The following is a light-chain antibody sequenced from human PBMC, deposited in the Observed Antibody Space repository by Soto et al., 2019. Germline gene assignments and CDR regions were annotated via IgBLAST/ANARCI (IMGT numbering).Light chain of an antibody. CDR1: QSFSSY. V-gene: IGKV3-11*01. CDR3: QQRSNWPPRIT. CDR2: DAS. J-gene: IGKJ5*01. Sequence: EIVLTQSPATLSLSPGERATLSCRASQSFSSYLAWYQQKPGQAPRLLIYDASNRATGIPARFSGSGAGTHFTLTISSLEPEDFAVYYCQQRSNWPPRITFGQGTRLEIK.